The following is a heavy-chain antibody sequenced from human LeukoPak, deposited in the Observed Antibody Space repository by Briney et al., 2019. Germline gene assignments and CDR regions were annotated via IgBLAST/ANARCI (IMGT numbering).Heavy chain of an antibody. V-gene: IGHV4-39*07. CDR2: ISYSGMT. CDR1: GDSINSSGNY. Sequence: PSETLSLTCSVSGDSINSSGNYWGWIRQPPGKALEWIGSISYSGMTYYNPSLKSRVAISLDTSQNQVSLKLISLTAADTAIYYCARRFDFWGQGTLVTVS. CDR3: ARRFDF. J-gene: IGHJ4*02.